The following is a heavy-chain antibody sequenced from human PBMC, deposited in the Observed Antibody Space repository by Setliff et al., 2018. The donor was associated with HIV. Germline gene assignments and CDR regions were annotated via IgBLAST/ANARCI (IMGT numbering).Heavy chain of an antibody. CDR1: GLIFTHYY. Sequence: WASVKVSCKASGLIFTHYYIHWVRQAPGQGLEWMGRISPNSGGTQFAQKFQGRVALTRDTSISTAYMELSGLRSDDTAVYYCAKGQGPVDYWGQGTLVTVSS. CDR2: ISPNSGGT. CDR3: AKGQGPVDY. V-gene: IGHV1-2*06. J-gene: IGHJ4*02.